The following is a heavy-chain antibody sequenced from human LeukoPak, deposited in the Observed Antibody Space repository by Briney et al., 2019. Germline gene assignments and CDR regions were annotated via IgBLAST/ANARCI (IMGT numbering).Heavy chain of an antibody. CDR2: IKSKTDGGTT. CDR3: TTGPVVVIWEGPIEDY. Sequence: GGSLRLSCAASGFTFSNAWMSWFRQAPGKGLEWVGRIKSKTDGGTTDYAAPVKGRFTISRDDSKNTLYLQMNSLKTEDTAVYYCTTGPVVVIWEGPIEDYWGQGTLVTVSS. V-gene: IGHV3-15*01. J-gene: IGHJ4*02. CDR1: GFTFSNAW. D-gene: IGHD3-22*01.